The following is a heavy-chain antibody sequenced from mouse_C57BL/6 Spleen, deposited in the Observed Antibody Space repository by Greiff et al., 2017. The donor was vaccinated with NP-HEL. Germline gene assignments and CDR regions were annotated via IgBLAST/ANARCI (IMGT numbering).Heavy chain of an antibody. V-gene: IGHV3-1*01. CDR1: GYSITSGYD. CDR3: AREGVSYWYFDV. CDR2: ISYSGST. D-gene: IGHD2-13*01. Sequence: EVQRVESGPGMVKPSQSLSLTCTVTGYSITSGYDWHWIRHFPGNKLEWMGYISYSGSTNYNPSLKSRISITHDTSKNHFFLKLNSVTTEDTATYYCAREGVSYWYFDVWGTGTTVTVSS. J-gene: IGHJ1*03.